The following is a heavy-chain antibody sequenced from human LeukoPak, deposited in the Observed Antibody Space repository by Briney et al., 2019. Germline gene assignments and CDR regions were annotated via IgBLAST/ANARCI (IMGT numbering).Heavy chain of an antibody. CDR1: GFTLSSYS. V-gene: IGHV3-23*01. CDR2: ISGSGYST. D-gene: IGHD2-2*01. Sequence: GGSDRLSCAASGFTLSSYSMNWVRQAPGKGLEWVSAISGSGYSTYYADSVKGRFTISRDNSKNTLYLQMNSLRAEDTAVYYCANAPCYVTDYWGQGT. J-gene: IGHJ4*02. CDR3: ANAPCYVTDY.